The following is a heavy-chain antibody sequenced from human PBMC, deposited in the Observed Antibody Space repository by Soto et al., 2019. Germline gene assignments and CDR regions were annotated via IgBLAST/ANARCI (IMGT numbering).Heavy chain of an antibody. J-gene: IGHJ4*02. CDR3: ATSYGSGSTHFDY. CDR1: GGTFNSYT. D-gene: IGHD3-10*01. CDR2: VNPIVGMS. V-gene: IGHV1-69*02. Sequence: QVQLVQSGAEVKKPGSSVRVSCTASGGTFNSYTINWVRQAPGQGLEWVGRVNPIVGMSNFVQKFQGRVTIIADKVTSIAFMDLTRLKSDDSAVYYCATSYGSGSTHFDYWGQGTLVTVSS.